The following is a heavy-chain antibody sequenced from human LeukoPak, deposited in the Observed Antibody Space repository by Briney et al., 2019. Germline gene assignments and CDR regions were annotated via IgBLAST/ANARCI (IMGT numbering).Heavy chain of an antibody. J-gene: IGHJ4*02. CDR1: GFTFSSYS. V-gene: IGHV3-21*01. D-gene: IGHD5-12*01. CDR2: ISSSSSYI. Sequence: GGSLRLSCAASGFTFSSYSMNWVRQAPGKGLEWVSSISSSSSYIYYADSAKGRFTISRDNAKNSLYLQMNSLRAEDTAVYYCARAQRSGYVLSHEPSHPSDYWGQGTLVTVSS. CDR3: ARAQRSGYVLSHEPSHPSDY.